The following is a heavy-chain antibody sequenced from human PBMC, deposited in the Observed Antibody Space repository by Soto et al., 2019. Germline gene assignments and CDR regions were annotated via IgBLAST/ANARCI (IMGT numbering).Heavy chain of an antibody. Sequence: QVQLVESGGGVVQPGRSLRLSCAASGFTFSSYAMHWVRQAPGKGLEWVAVISYDGSNKYYADSVKGRFTISRDNSKNTLYLLMISVRVEDTAVYYCARDIRYWSGGSCYYYYGMEVWDQGTTGIV. CDR3: ARDIRYWSGGSCYYYYGMEV. D-gene: IGHD2-15*01. CDR1: GFTFSSYA. J-gene: IGHJ6*02. CDR2: ISYDGSNK. V-gene: IGHV3-30-3*01.